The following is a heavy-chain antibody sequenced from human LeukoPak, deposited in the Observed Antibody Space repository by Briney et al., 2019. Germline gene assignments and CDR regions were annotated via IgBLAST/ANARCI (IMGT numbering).Heavy chain of an antibody. CDR3: ARLASWYYDSSSYYCDH. CDR2: IYPGDSDT. D-gene: IGHD3-22*01. V-gene: IGHV5-51*01. J-gene: IGHJ4*02. CDR1: GYSFTSYW. Sequence: GESLKISCKGSGYSFTSYWIGWVRQMPGKGLEWMGIIYPGDSDTRYSPSFQGQVTISADKSISTAYLQWSSLKASDTAMYYCARLASWYYDSSSYYCDHWGQGTLVTVSS.